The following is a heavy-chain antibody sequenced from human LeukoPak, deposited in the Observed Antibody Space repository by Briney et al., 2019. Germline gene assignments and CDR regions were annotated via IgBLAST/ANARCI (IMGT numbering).Heavy chain of an antibody. Sequence: GASVKVPCKASGYTFTSYGISWVRQAPGQGLEWMGRIIPIFGTANYAQKFQGRVTITTDESTSTAYMELSSLRSEDTAVYYCARVPYSGYEYYFDYWGQGTLVTVSS. D-gene: IGHD5-12*01. CDR2: IIPIFGTA. CDR1: GYTFTSYG. J-gene: IGHJ4*02. V-gene: IGHV1-69*05. CDR3: ARVPYSGYEYYFDY.